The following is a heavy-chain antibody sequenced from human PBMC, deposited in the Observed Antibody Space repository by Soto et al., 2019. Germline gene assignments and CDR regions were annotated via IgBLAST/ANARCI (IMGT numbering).Heavy chain of an antibody. CDR3: ATQRLCTGGHCWNWFDP. CDR2: INHSGST. J-gene: IGHJ5*02. V-gene: IGHV4-34*01. D-gene: IGHD2-8*02. Sequence: PSETLSLTCTVYGGSFIRYYWNWIRQSPDKGLEWIGEINHSGSTNYNPSLKRRVTISVDTSKNQFSLKLNSVTAADTAVYYCATQRLCTGGHCWNWFDPWGQGTLVTVSS. CDR1: GGSFIRYY.